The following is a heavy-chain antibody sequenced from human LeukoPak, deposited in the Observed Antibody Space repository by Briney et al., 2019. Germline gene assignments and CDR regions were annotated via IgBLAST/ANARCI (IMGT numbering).Heavy chain of an antibody. V-gene: IGHV1-2*02. D-gene: IGHD5-24*01. Sequence: WASVKVSCKASGYTFTSYYMHWVRQAPGQGLEWMGWINPNSGGTNYAQKFQGRVTMTRDTSISTAYMELSSLRSEDTAIYYCARIRDGCNDAYDLWGQGTVVTVPS. CDR3: ARIRDGCNDAYDL. CDR2: INPNSGGT. CDR1: GYTFTSYY. J-gene: IGHJ3*01.